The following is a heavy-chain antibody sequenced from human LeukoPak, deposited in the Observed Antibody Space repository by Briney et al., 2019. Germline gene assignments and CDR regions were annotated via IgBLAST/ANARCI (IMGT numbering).Heavy chain of an antibody. Sequence: GGSLRLSCAASGFTFSSYAMTWVRQAPGKGLEWVSAISGSGGSTYYADSVKGRFTISRDNSKNTLYLQMNSLRAEDTAVYYCAKLRDYQLLGNYFDYWGQGTLVTVSS. CDR3: AKLRDYQLLGNYFDY. CDR2: ISGSGGST. CDR1: GFTFSSYA. V-gene: IGHV3-23*01. J-gene: IGHJ4*02. D-gene: IGHD2-2*01.